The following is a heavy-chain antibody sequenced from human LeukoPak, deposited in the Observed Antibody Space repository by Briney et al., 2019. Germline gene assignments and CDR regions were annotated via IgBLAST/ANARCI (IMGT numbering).Heavy chain of an antibody. CDR2: INTDGSST. D-gene: IGHD4/OR15-4a*01. Sequence: PGGSLRLSCAASGFTLSSYWMHWVRQAPGKGLVWVSHINTDGSSTIYADSVKGRFTISRDNAKNTLYLQMNSLRAEDTAVYYCARVSGWDGAYGGALDYWGQGTLVTVSS. CDR3: ARVSGWDGAYGGALDY. V-gene: IGHV3-74*01. CDR1: GFTLSSYW. J-gene: IGHJ4*02.